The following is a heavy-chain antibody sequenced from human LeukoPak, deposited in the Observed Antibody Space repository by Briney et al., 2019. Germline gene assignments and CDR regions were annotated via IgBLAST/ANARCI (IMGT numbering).Heavy chain of an antibody. V-gene: IGHV1-69*06. CDR2: IIPIFGTA. CDR3: ARVVGTTVHDY. Sequence: SVKVSCKASGYTFTSYYMHWVRQAPGQGLEWMGGIIPIFGTANHAQKFQGRVTITADKSTSTAYMELSSLRSEDTAVYYCARVVGTTVHDYWGQGTLVTVSS. CDR1: GYTFTSYY. D-gene: IGHD1-7*01. J-gene: IGHJ4*02.